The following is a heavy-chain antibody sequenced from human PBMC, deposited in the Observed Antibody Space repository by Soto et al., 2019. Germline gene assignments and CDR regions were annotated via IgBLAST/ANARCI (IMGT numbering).Heavy chain of an antibody. D-gene: IGHD3-3*01. CDR2: IYYSGST. J-gene: IGHJ3*02. CDR3: ARLVVLQFLEWLSPDAFDI. Sequence: PSETLSLTCTVSGGSISSYYWSWIRQPPGKGLEWIGYIYYSGSTNYNPSLKSRVTISVDTSKNQFSLKLSSVTAADTAVYYCARLVVLQFLEWLSPDAFDIWGQGTMVTVSS. CDR1: GGSISSYY. V-gene: IGHV4-59*08.